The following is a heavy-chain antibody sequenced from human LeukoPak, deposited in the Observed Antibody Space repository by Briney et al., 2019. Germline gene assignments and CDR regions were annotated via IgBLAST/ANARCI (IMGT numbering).Heavy chain of an antibody. Sequence: KPSETLSLTCTVSGGSTRSTSYYWGWIRQPPGKGLEWIGYIYYSGSTYYNPSLKSRVTISVDTSKNQFSLKLSSVTAADTAVYYCARRIWADWYFDLWGRGTLVTVSS. V-gene: IGHV4-39*07. J-gene: IGHJ2*01. CDR1: GGSTRSTSYY. CDR3: ARRIWADWYFDL. D-gene: IGHD6-19*01. CDR2: IYYSGST.